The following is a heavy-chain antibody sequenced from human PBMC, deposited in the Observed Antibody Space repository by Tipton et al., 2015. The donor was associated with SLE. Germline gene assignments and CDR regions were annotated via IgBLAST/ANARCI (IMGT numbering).Heavy chain of an antibody. D-gene: IGHD2-2*01. CDR3: ARDAEGAPAEAFDI. Sequence: TLSLTCTVSGGSISSSSYYWGWIRQPPGKGLEWIGSIYYSGSTCYNPSLKSRVTISVDTSKNQFSLKLSSVTAADTAVYYCARDAEGAPAEAFDIWGQGTMVTVSS. CDR2: IYYSGST. J-gene: IGHJ3*02. V-gene: IGHV4-39*07. CDR1: GGSISSSSYY.